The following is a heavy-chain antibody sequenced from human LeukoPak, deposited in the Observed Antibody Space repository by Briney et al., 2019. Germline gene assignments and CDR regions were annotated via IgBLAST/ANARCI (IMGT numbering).Heavy chain of an antibody. V-gene: IGHV3-21*01. CDR3: ARSAGGNYFDY. D-gene: IGHD2-8*02. CDR1: GFTFDNYN. Sequence: PGGSLRLSCAASGFTFDNYNMNWVRQAPGKGLEWVSSISSGTNYIFEADSVKGRFTVTKDNALNSLSLQMNSLRADDTAVYYCARSAGGNYFDYWDQGTLVTVSS. CDR2: ISSGTNYI. J-gene: IGHJ4*02.